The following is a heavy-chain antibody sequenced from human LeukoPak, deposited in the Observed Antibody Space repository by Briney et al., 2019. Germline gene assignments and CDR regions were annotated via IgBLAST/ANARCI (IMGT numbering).Heavy chain of an antibody. CDR1: GYTFTGYY. V-gene: IGHV1-2*02. Sequence: GASVKVSCKASGYTFTGYYMHWVRQAPGQGLEWMGWINPNSGGTNYAQKFQGRVTMTRDTSISTAYMELSRLRSDDTAVYYCARDFRAAMVPDWFDPWGQGTLVTVSS. CDR2: INPNSGGT. J-gene: IGHJ5*02. D-gene: IGHD5-18*01. CDR3: ARDFRAAMVPDWFDP.